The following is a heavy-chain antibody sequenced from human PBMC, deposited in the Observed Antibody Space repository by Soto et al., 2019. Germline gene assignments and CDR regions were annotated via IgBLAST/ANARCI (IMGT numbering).Heavy chain of an antibody. Sequence: QVQLQQWGAGLLKPSETLSLTCAVYGGSFSGYYWSWIRQPPGKGLEWIGEINHSGSTNYNPSLKSRVTISVDTSKNQFSLKLSSVTAADTAVYYCARKDIVVVVAATLYDFDYWGQGTLVTVSS. CDR3: ARKDIVVVVAATLYDFDY. V-gene: IGHV4-34*01. J-gene: IGHJ4*02. CDR1: GGSFSGYY. D-gene: IGHD2-15*01. CDR2: INHSGST.